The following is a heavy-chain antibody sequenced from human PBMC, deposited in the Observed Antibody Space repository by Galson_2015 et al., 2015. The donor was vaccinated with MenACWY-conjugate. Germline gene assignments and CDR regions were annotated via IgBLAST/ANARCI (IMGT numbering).Heavy chain of an antibody. J-gene: IGHJ6*02. Sequence: QSGAEVKKPGESLKISCKASGYNFITYWIGWVRQVPGKGLEWVGLISPIDSKTRYSPAFEGRVTISADNSITTAYPQWNSLQASDTAMYYCARHPPDGRGMDVWGQGTTVTVSS. CDR1: GYNFITYW. D-gene: IGHD1-14*01. CDR3: ARHPPDGRGMDV. CDR2: ISPIDSKT. V-gene: IGHV5-51*01.